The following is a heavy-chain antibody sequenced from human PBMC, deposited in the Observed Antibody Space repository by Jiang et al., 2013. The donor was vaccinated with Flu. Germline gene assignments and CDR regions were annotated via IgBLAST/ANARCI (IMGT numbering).Heavy chain of an antibody. D-gene: IGHD2-21*02. Sequence: SGAEVKKPGSSVKVSCKASGGTFSTYGFNWVRQAPGQGLQWIGGIIPLLETAQYAQNFQGRLTITADESTSTVYMELRNLTSDDTAVFYCDVRGGDSHGGTRGQGTLVIVS. CDR3: DVRGGDSHGGT. V-gene: IGHV1-69*01. CDR1: GGTFSTYG. J-gene: IGHJ1*01. CDR2: IIPLLETA.